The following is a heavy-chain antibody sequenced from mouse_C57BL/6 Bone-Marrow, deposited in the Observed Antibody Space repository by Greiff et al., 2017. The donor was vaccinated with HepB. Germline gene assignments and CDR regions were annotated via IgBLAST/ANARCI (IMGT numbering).Heavy chain of an antibody. D-gene: IGHD2-5*01. V-gene: IGHV1-11*01. CDR1: GYTFTDHI. J-gene: IGHJ4*01. CDR2: IYPVSGET. CDR3: FYSNYGWFYAMDY. Sequence: QVHVKQSGAELASPGASVTLSCKASGYTFTDHIMNWVKKRPGQGLEWIGRIYPVSGETNYNQKFMGKATFSVDRSSSTVYMVLNSLTSEDPAVYYCFYSNYGWFYAMDYWGQGTSVTVSS.